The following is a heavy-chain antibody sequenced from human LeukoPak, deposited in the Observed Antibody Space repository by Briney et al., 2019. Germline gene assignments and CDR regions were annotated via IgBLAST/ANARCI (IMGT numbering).Heavy chain of an antibody. D-gene: IGHD6-6*01. CDR3: AREIAASTN. CDR2: IYYSGST. J-gene: IGHJ4*02. V-gene: IGHV4-39*02. Sequence: SETLSLTCTVSGGSISSSSYYWGWSRQPPGKGLEWIGSIYYSGSTYYNPSLKSRVTISVDTSKNQFSLKLRSVTAADTAVYYCAREIAASTNWGQGTLVTVSS. CDR1: GGSISSSSYY.